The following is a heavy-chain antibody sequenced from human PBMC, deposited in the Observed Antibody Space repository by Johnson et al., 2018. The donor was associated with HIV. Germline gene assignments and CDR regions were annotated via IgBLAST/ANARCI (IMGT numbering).Heavy chain of an antibody. Sequence: VQLVESGGGLVQPGGSLRLSCAASGFTFSSYWMHWVRQAPGKGLVWVAYISSSGGTIYYADSVKGRFSISRDNAKNSLYLQMNSLRAEDTAVYYCARDRGYWDAFDIWGQGTMVTVSS. CDR2: ISSSGGTI. CDR1: GFTFSSYW. D-gene: IGHD3-22*01. V-gene: IGHV3-48*04. CDR3: ARDRGYWDAFDI. J-gene: IGHJ3*02.